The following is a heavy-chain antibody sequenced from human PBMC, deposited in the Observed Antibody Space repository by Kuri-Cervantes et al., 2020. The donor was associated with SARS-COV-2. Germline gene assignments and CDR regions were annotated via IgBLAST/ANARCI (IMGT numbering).Heavy chain of an antibody. J-gene: IGHJ4*02. D-gene: IGHD7-27*01. Sequence: LSLTCAASGFTFSSYAMHWVRQAPGKGLEWVAVISYDGSNKYYADSVKGRFTISRDNSKNTLYLHMNNLRPEDTAVYYCADLTGDRVGQWGQGTQVTVSS. CDR1: GFTFSSYA. CDR3: ADLTGDRVGQ. V-gene: IGHV3-30-3*02. CDR2: ISYDGSNK.